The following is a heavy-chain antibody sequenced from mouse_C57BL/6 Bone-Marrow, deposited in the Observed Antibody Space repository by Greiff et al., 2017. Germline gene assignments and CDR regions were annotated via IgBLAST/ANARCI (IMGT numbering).Heavy chain of an antibody. V-gene: IGHV1-50*01. Sequence: QVQLKQPGAELVKPGASVKLSCKASGYTFTSYWMQWVKQRPGQGLEWIGGIDPSDSYTNYNQKFKGKATLTVDTSSSTAYMQLSSLTSEDSAVYYCARPFWDYYAMDYWGQGTSVTVSS. CDR2: IDPSDSYT. J-gene: IGHJ4*01. CDR1: GYTFTSYW. CDR3: ARPFWDYYAMDY. D-gene: IGHD4-1*01.